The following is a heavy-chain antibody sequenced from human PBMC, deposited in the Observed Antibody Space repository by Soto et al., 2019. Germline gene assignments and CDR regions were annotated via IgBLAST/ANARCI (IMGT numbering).Heavy chain of an antibody. CDR1: GGSISSTSYY. CDR3: ARYPFSPQTVYFFDY. J-gene: IGHJ4*02. CDR2: IYYSGST. D-gene: IGHD3-10*01. Sequence: SETLSLTCTVSGGSISSTSYYWGWIRQPPGKGLEWIGGIYYSGSTYYNPSLKSRVTISVDTSKNQFSLRLSSVTAADTAVYYCARYPFSPQTVYFFDYWGQGTLVTVSS. V-gene: IGHV4-39*01.